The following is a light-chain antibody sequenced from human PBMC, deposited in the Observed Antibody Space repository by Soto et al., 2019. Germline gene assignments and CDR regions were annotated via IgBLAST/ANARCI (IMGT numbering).Light chain of an antibody. CDR1: QTIDSGY. J-gene: IGKJ4*02. CDR3: QQYDTSPYT. CDR2: DAA. V-gene: IGKV3-20*01. Sequence: EIVLTQSPGTLSLSPGEPATLSCRASQTIDSGYVAWYQQRPGLSPRLLIFDAASRATGIPDRFRGSGSGTDFTLTIRRLEPEDLAVYYCQQYDTSPYTFGEGTKVEIK.